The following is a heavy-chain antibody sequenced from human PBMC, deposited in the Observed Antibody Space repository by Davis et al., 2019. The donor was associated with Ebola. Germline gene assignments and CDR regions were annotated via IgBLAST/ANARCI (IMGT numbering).Heavy chain of an antibody. D-gene: IGHD3-16*01. V-gene: IGHV3-73*01. CDR3: TRPSATNSGEIDY. J-gene: IGHJ4*02. Sequence: PGGSLRLSCAASGFTSSGSAVHWVRQASGKGLEWVGRIRSKANNYATAYAVSVTGRFTMSRDDSKSTAFLQMNSLKTEDTAMYYCTRPSATNSGEIDYWGQGILVTVSS. CDR1: GFTSSGSA. CDR2: IRSKANNYAT.